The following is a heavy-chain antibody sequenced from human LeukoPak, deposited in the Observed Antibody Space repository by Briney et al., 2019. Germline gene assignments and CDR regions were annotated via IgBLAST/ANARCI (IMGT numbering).Heavy chain of an antibody. CDR1: GFTFSDYS. CDR3: ARDRDPDYDILSGPPFDP. J-gene: IGHJ5*02. V-gene: IGHV3-21*01. D-gene: IGHD3-9*01. Sequence: GGSLRLSCAASGFTFSDYSMNWVRQALGKGLEWVSSVTPTSNYMYYADSVKGRFTISRDNARNSLSLQMSSLRAEDTAVYYCARDRDPDYDILSGPPFDPWGQGTQVTVSS. CDR2: VTPTSNYM.